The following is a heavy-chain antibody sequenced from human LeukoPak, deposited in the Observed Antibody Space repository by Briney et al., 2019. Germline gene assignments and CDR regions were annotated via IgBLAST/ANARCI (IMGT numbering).Heavy chain of an antibody. CDR1: GFLLSTSGVG. V-gene: IGHV2-5*01. Sequence: SAPTLANPTQTLTLTCTFSGFLLSTSGVGVDWIRQPSGKALYWLALFYWNDDKRSSPSLKSRLTITKDTSKNQVVLTMTNMDPVDTATYYCAHSTTRYFDYWGQGTLVTVSS. CDR2: FYWNDDK. J-gene: IGHJ4*02. D-gene: IGHD1-1*01. CDR3: AHSTTRYFDY.